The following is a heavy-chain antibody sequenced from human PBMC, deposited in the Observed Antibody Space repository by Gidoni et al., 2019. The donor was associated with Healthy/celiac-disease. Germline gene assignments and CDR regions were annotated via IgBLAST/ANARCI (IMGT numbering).Heavy chain of an antibody. Sequence: EVQLVESGGGLVQPGGSLILSCASSGFTFRSYSMNWVRLAPGKGLEWFSYMSSSIRTIYYAESVKGRFTISRDNSKNSLYLQMNSRGDEDTAVYYCARDRGGYCTNGVCYRRLHYYYYGMDVWGQGTTVTVSS. CDR1: GFTFRSYS. J-gene: IGHJ6*02. CDR3: ARDRGGYCTNGVCYRRLHYYYYGMDV. CDR2: MSSSIRTI. V-gene: IGHV3-48*02. D-gene: IGHD2-8*01.